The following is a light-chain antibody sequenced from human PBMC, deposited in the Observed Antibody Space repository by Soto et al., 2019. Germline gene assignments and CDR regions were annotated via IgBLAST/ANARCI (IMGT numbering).Light chain of an antibody. Sequence: QSVLTQPPSVSGSPGQSVTISCTGTSSDVGSYNRVSWYQQPPGTAPKLLIYEVSNRPSGVPDRFSGSKSGNTASLTISGLQAEDEADYYCSSYTSSSTYVFGSGTMLTVL. CDR3: SSYTSSSTYV. CDR2: EVS. V-gene: IGLV2-18*02. J-gene: IGLJ1*01. CDR1: SSDVGSYNR.